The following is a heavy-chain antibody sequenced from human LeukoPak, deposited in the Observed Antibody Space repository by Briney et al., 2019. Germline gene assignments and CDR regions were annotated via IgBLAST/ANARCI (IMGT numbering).Heavy chain of an antibody. CDR3: ARVTMVRGVIGSGAFDI. J-gene: IGHJ3*02. V-gene: IGHV4-38-2*02. D-gene: IGHD3-10*01. CDR1: GYSISSGYY. CDR2: IYHSGST. Sequence: PSETLSLTCTVSGYSISSGYYWGWIRQPPGKGLEWIESIYHSGSTYYKPSLKSRVTISVDTSKNQLSLKLSSVTAADTAVYYCARVTMVRGVIGSGAFDIWGQGKMVTVSS.